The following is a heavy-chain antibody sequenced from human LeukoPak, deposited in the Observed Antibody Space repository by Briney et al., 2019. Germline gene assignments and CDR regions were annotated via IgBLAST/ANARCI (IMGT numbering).Heavy chain of an antibody. CDR1: GFTFSSYA. CDR3: AKGGATTNRYEYFDY. Sequence: GGSLRLSCAASGFTFSSYAMHWVRQAPGKGLEWVAVISYDGSNKYYADSVKGRFTISRDNSKNTLYLQMNSLRAEDTAVYYCAKGGATTNRYEYFDYWGQGVLVTVSS. D-gene: IGHD1-14*01. V-gene: IGHV3-30-3*01. CDR2: ISYDGSNK. J-gene: IGHJ4*02.